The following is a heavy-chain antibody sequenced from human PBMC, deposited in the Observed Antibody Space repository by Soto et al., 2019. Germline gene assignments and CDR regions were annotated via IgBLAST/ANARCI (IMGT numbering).Heavy chain of an antibody. CDR3: ARGYCSSTSCSGYYYYGMDV. CDR2: IIPIFGTA. J-gene: IGHJ6*02. Sequence: QVQLVQSGAEVKKPGSSVKVSCKASGGTFSSYAISWVRQAPGQGLEWMGGIIPIFGTANYAQKFQGRVTITEDESTRTAYMELSSLRSEDTAVYYCARGYCSSTSCSGYYYYGMDVWGQGTTVTVSS. D-gene: IGHD2-2*01. V-gene: IGHV1-69*01. CDR1: GGTFSSYA.